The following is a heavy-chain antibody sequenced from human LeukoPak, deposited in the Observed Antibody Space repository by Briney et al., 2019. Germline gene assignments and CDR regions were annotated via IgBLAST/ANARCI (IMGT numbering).Heavy chain of an antibody. V-gene: IGHV3-48*01. J-gene: IGHJ4*02. CDR1: GFTFSSYS. Sequence: SGGSLRLSCAASGFTFSSYSMNWVRQAPGKGLEWVSYISSSSSTIYYADSVKGRFTISRDNAKNSLYLQMNSLRAEDTAVYYCAREVATIRGNSFDYWGQGTLVTVSS. CDR3: AREVATIRGNSFDY. D-gene: IGHD5-12*01. CDR2: ISSSSSTI.